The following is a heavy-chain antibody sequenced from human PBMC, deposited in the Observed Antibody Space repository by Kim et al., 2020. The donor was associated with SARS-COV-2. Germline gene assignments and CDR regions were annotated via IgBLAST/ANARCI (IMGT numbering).Heavy chain of an antibody. CDR2: IKSKTDGGTT. Sequence: GGSLRLSCAASGFTFSNAWMSWVRQAPGKGLEWVGRIKSKTDGGTTDYAAPVKGRFTISRDDSKNTLYLQMNSLKTEDTAVYYCTTTPPTVAGTSGGYWGQGTLVSVSS. CDR3: TTTPPTVAGTSGGY. V-gene: IGHV3-15*01. J-gene: IGHJ4*02. D-gene: IGHD6-19*01. CDR1: GFTFSNAW.